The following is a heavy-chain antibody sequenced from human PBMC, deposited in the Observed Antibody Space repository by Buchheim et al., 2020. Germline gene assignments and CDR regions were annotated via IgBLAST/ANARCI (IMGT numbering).Heavy chain of an antibody. CDR1: GFTFSSYS. D-gene: IGHD5-12*01. Sequence: EVQLVESGGGLVKPGGSLRLSCAASGFTFSSYSMNWFRQAPGKGLEWVSSISSSSSYIYYADSVKGRFTISRDNAKNSLYLQMNSLRAEDTAVYYCARGLKGDNSGYDGEYSWFDPWGQGTL. CDR2: ISSSSSYI. J-gene: IGHJ5*02. V-gene: IGHV3-21*01. CDR3: ARGLKGDNSGYDGEYSWFDP.